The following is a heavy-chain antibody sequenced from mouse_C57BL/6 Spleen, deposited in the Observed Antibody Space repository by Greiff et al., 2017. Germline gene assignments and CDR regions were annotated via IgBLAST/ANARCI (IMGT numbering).Heavy chain of an antibody. Sequence: VQLQQSGPELVKPGASVKISCKASGYAFSSSWMNWVKQRPGKGLEWIGRIYPGDGDTNYNGKFKGKATLTADKSSRTAYMQLSSLTSEDSAVYVCANSPRGTLYYWGQGTTLTVSS. D-gene: IGHD3-3*01. J-gene: IGHJ2*01. CDR2: IYPGDGDT. CDR3: ANSPRGTLYY. CDR1: GYAFSSSW. V-gene: IGHV1-82*01.